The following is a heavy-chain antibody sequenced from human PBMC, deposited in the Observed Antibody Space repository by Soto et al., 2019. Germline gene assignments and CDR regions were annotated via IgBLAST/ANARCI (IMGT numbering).Heavy chain of an antibody. CDR2: ISSYGSDT. V-gene: IGHV3-74*01. J-gene: IGHJ6*02. Sequence: EVQLVESGGGLVLPGGSLRLSCAASGFTFSRYWMHWVRQAPGKGLVWVSRISSYGSDTHHADSVKGRFTISRDNAKNTLYLQMNSLRADDTAVYYCASNYAYAEGYYWYGIDVWGQGTTVTVSS. CDR3: ASNYAYAEGYYWYGIDV. CDR1: GFTFSRYW. D-gene: IGHD3-16*01.